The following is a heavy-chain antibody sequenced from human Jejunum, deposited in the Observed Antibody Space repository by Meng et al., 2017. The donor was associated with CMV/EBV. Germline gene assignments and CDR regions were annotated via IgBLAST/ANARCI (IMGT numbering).Heavy chain of an antibody. J-gene: IGHJ4*02. CDR1: GLTFSTFW. CDR3: ATTSGSSY. V-gene: IGHV3-7*01. Sequence: SCASSGLTFSTFWMSWFRQAPGKGLEWVAHIKQDGSEKYYVDSVKGRFTISRDNTENSLFLQMNTLRAEDTAVYYCATTSGSSYWGQGALVTSPQ. D-gene: IGHD6-6*01. CDR2: IKQDGSEK.